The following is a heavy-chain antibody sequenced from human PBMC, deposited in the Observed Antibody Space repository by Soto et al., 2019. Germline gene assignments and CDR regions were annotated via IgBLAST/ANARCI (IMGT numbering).Heavy chain of an antibody. Sequence: SETLSLTCSVSGGSISRYYWSWSGEPAGKGLEWIGRIYTRGSTNYNPSLKSRVTMSVDTSKNQFSLKLSSVTAADTAVYYCARVRIAARTGAYGMDVWGQGTTVTVS. CDR1: GGSISRYY. J-gene: IGHJ6*02. CDR3: ARVRIAARTGAYGMDV. D-gene: IGHD6-6*01. CDR2: IYTRGST. V-gene: IGHV4-4*07.